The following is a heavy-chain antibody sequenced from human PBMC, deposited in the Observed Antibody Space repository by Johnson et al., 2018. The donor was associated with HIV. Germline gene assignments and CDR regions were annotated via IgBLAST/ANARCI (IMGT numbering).Heavy chain of an antibody. J-gene: IGHJ3*02. CDR2: IWYDGSNT. D-gene: IGHD5-12*01. CDR3: AKDGGYSNPQGAFDI. CDR1: GFTFSSYG. Sequence: QVQLVESGGGVVQPGRSLRLSCAASGFTFSSYGMHWVRQAPGKGLEWVAVIWYDGSNTYYADSVKGRFTISRDNSKNTLYLQMNSLRAEDKAVDYCAKDGGYSNPQGAFDIWGQGTMVTVSS. V-gene: IGHV3-33*06.